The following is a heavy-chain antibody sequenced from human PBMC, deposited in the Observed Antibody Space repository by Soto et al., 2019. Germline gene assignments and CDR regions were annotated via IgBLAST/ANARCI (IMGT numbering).Heavy chain of an antibody. CDR1: GGTFSSYA. Sequence: SVKVSCKASGGTFSSYAISWVRQAPGQGLEWMGGIIPIFGTANYAQKFQGRVTITADEPTSTAYMELSSLRSEDTAVYYCARGGYSGYDSWLDPWGQGTLVTVSS. V-gene: IGHV1-69*13. D-gene: IGHD5-12*01. J-gene: IGHJ5*02. CDR2: IIPIFGTA. CDR3: ARGGYSGYDSWLDP.